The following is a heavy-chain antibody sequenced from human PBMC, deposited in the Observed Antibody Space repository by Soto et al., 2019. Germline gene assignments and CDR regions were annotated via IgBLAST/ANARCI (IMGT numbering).Heavy chain of an antibody. CDR3: ASSPGYYYYYMDA. J-gene: IGHJ6*03. CDR2: ISSNGGST. D-gene: IGHD2-8*02. Sequence: PGGSLRLSCAASGFTFSSYAMHWVRQAPGKGLEYVSAISSNGGSTYYANSVKGRFTISRDNSKNTLYLQMGSLRAEDMAVYYCASSPGYYYYYMDAWGKGTTVTVSS. CDR1: GFTFSSYA. V-gene: IGHV3-64*01.